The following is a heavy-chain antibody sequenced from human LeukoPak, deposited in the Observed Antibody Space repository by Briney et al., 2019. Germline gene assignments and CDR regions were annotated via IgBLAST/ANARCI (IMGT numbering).Heavy chain of an antibody. CDR3: ARPSYGSGSYYKDYYGMDV. CDR1: GYSFTSYW. J-gene: IGHJ6*02. D-gene: IGHD3-10*01. CDR2: IYPGDSDT. V-gene: IGHV5-51*01. Sequence: GESLKISCKGSGYSFTSYWIGWVRQMPGKGLEWMGIIYPGDSDTRYSPSFQGQVTISADKSISTAYLQWSSLKASDTAMYYCARPSYGSGSYYKDYYGMDVWGQGTTVTVSS.